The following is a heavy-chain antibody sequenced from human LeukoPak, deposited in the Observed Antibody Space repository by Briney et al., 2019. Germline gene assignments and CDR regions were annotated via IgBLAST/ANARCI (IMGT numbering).Heavy chain of an antibody. Sequence: SETLSLTCTVSGGSISSGGYYWSWIRQHPGKGLEWIGYIYYSGSTYYNPSLKSRVTISVDTSKNQFSLKLSSVTAVDTAVYYCARTTEVTTVFDYWGQGTLVTVSS. CDR1: GGSISSGGYY. CDR2: IYYSGST. V-gene: IGHV4-31*03. J-gene: IGHJ4*02. CDR3: ARTTEVTTVFDY. D-gene: IGHD4-17*01.